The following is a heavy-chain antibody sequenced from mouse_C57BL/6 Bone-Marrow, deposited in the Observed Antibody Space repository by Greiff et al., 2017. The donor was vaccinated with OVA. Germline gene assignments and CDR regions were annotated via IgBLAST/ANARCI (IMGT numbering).Heavy chain of an antibody. CDR3: ARHMGVRRRYWYFDV. CDR2: ISNGGGST. CDR1: GFTFSDYY. V-gene: IGHV5-12*01. J-gene: IGHJ1*03. D-gene: IGHD2-14*01. Sequence: EVKLVESGGGLVQPGGSLKLSCAASGFTFSDYYMYWVRQTPEKRLEWVAYISNGGGSTYYPDTVKGRFTISRDNAKNTLYLHMSRLKSEDTAMYYCARHMGVRRRYWYFDVWGTGTTVTVSS.